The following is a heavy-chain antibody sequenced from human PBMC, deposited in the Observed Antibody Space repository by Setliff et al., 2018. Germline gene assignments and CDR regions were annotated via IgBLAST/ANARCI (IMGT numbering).Heavy chain of an antibody. CDR2: IYTSWSS. J-gene: IGHJ6*03. V-gene: IGHV4-61*09. CDR3: ARMSGFLYMDV. Sequence: SETLSLTCTVSDDSISSRHYYWSWIRQPAGKGLEWIGQIYTSWSSNYNPSLKGRASLSIDASKRQFSLKLTSVTAADTAVYYCARMSGFLYMDVWDKGTTVTVSS. CDR1: DDSISSRHYY. D-gene: IGHD3-3*01.